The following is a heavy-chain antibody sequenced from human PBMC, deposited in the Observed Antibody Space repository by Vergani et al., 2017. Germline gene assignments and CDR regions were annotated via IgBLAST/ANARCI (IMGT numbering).Heavy chain of an antibody. D-gene: IGHD5-24*01. CDR1: GFTFSSHA. CDR2: IKNTGDST. Sequence: VQLVESGGGVVQPGRSLRLSCTSSGFTFSSHAMRWVRQGHGQGLEWVSSIKNTGDSTHYADSVKGRFTISRDNSKNTLYLQMNSLRVEDTAVYYCGRGSDNYNWGQGTLVTVSS. V-gene: IGHV3-23*04. J-gene: IGHJ4*02. CDR3: GRGSDNYN.